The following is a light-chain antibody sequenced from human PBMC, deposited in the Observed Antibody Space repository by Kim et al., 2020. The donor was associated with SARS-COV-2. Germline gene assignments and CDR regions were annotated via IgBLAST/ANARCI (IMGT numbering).Light chain of an antibody. Sequence: GQSVTISCTGTITDVAGYNSVSWYQQHPGKAPKLMIYEVSMRPSGVPDRFSGSKSGNTASLTVSGLQAEDDADYYCSSYAGSSPYVFGAGTKVTVL. CDR3: SSYAGSSPYV. V-gene: IGLV2-8*01. CDR2: EVS. CDR1: ITDVAGYNS. J-gene: IGLJ1*01.